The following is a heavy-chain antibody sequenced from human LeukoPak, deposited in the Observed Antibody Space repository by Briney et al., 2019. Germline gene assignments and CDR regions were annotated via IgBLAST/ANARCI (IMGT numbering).Heavy chain of an antibody. V-gene: IGHV1-18*01. J-gene: IGHJ4*02. D-gene: IGHD3-10*01. Sequence: ASVKVSCKASGYTFTSYGISWVRQAPGQGLEWMGWISAYNGNTNYAQKLQGRVTITKDKSASTAYMELSSLRSEDTAVYYCARYYGSGSYDYWGQGTLVTVSS. CDR3: ARYYGSGSYDY. CDR1: GYTFTSYG. CDR2: ISAYNGNT.